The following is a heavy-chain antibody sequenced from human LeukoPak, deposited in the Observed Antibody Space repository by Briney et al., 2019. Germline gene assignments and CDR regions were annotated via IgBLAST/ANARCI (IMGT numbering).Heavy chain of an antibody. Sequence: GGSLRLSCATSGFTFNNNAMSWVRQAPGKGLEWVSAISGSGGSTYYADSVKGRFTISRDNSKNTLYLQMNSLRAEDTAVYYCAKDVGYYDSSGYYWNYWGQGTLVTVSS. CDR3: AKDVGYYDSSGYYWNY. CDR2: ISGSGGST. J-gene: IGHJ4*02. CDR1: GFTFNNNA. D-gene: IGHD3-22*01. V-gene: IGHV3-23*01.